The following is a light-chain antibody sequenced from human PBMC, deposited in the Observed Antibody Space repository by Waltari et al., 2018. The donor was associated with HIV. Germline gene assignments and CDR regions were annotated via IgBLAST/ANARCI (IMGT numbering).Light chain of an antibody. CDR2: NSN. CDR3: AAWDDSLNGLWV. V-gene: IGLV1-44*01. Sequence: QSVLTQPPSASGTPGQRLTSSCSGGSPNIGSNTVRWYQHLPGTAPKLLIFNSNQRPSGVPDRFAGSKSGTSASLAISGLQSEDEADYYCAAWDDSLNGLWVFGAGTKVTVL. J-gene: IGLJ3*02. CDR1: SPNIGSNT.